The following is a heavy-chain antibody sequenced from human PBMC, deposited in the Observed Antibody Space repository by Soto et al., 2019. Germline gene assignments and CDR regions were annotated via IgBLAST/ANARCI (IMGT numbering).Heavy chain of an antibody. J-gene: IGHJ6*02. V-gene: IGHV4-59*01. CDR3: ARDRSTYYYDSSGYRADGMDV. CDR2: ISYTGST. Sequence: PSETLSLTCTVSGGSISGYYWSWIRQPPGKGLECIGYISYTGSTNYNPSLKSRVTISIDTSENQFSLRLTSVTAADTAVYYCARDRSTYYYDSSGYRADGMDVWGQGTTVTVSS. CDR1: GGSISGYY. D-gene: IGHD3-22*01.